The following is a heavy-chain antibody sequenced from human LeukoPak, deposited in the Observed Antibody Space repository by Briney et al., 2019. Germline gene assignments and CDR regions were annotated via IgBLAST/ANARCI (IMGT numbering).Heavy chain of an antibody. CDR2: INPNSGGT. Sequence: ASVKVSCKASGYTFTGYYMHWVRQAPGQGLGWMGWINPNSGGTNYAQKFQGRVTMTRDTSISTAYMELSRLRSDDTAVYYCARDRPHSGWPDYWGQGTLVTVSS. J-gene: IGHJ4*02. CDR1: GYTFTGYY. CDR3: ARDRPHSGWPDY. D-gene: IGHD6-19*01. V-gene: IGHV1-2*02.